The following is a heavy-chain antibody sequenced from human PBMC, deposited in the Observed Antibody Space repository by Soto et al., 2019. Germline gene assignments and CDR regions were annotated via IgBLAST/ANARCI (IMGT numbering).Heavy chain of an antibody. V-gene: IGHV3-30*18. CDR2: ISYDGSNK. CDR3: AKDTSKYSNNCAAYYGLDV. J-gene: IGHJ6*02. CDR1: GFTFSSFG. Sequence: GGSLRLSCAASGFTFSSFGMHWVRQAPGKGLEWVAVISYDGSNKYYADSVKGRFTISRDNSKNTLFLQMNSLKAEDTAVYYCAKDTSKYSNNCAAYYGLDVWGQGTMVTVSS. D-gene: IGHD2-2*01.